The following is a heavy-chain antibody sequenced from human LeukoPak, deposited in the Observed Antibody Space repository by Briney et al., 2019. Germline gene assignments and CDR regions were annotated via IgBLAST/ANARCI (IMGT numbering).Heavy chain of an antibody. CDR2: TSYDGSDK. Sequence: GGSLRLSCAASGFTFSSYSMNWVRQAPQEGLEWVAVTSYDGSDKYYADSVKGRFTISRDNSKNTLYLQMSSLRAEDTAVYYCAKEETYNAFDIWGQGTMVTVSS. CDR3: AKEETYNAFDI. D-gene: IGHD2-2*02. CDR1: GFTFSSYS. V-gene: IGHV3-30*18. J-gene: IGHJ3*02.